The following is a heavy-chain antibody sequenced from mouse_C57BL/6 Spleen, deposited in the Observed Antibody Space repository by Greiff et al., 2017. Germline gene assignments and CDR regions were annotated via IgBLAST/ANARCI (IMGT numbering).Heavy chain of an antibody. CDR1: GYTFTSYG. Sequence: VQLQQSGAELARPGASVKLSCKASGYTFTSYGISWVKQRTGQGLEWIGEIYPRSGNTYYNEKFKGKATLTADKSSSTAYMELRSLTSEDSAVYFCARGDSSGYVRGWDYWGQGTTLTVSS. D-gene: IGHD3-2*02. CDR3: ARGDSSGYVRGWDY. V-gene: IGHV1-81*01. CDR2: IYPRSGNT. J-gene: IGHJ2*01.